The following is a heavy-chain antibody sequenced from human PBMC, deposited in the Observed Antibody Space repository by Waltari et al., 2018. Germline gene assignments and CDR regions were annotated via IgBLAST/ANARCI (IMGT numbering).Heavy chain of an antibody. Sequence: QMQLQQWGAGLLKPSETLSLTCAVYGGSFSGYYWSWIRQPPGKGLEWIGEINHSGSTNYNPSLKSRVTISVDTSKNQFSLKLSSVTAADTAVYYCARGRRVVPAARGSWFDPWGQGTLVTVSS. CDR1: GGSFSGYY. V-gene: IGHV4-34*01. J-gene: IGHJ5*02. CDR2: INHSGST. CDR3: ARGRRVVPAARGSWFDP. D-gene: IGHD2-2*01.